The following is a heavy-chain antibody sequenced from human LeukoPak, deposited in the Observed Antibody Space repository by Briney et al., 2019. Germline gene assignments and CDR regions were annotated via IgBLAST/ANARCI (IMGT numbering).Heavy chain of an antibody. Sequence: SDTRYSPSFQGQVTISVDKSISTAYLQWSSLKASDTAMYYCARLASGWEYYYYYYYMDVWGKGTTVTVSS. CDR3: ARLASGWEYYYYYYYMDV. V-gene: IGHV5-51*01. CDR2: SDT. J-gene: IGHJ6*03. D-gene: IGHD6-19*01.